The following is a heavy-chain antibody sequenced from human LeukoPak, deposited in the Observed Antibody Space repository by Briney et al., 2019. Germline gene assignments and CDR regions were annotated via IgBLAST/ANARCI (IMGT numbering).Heavy chain of an antibody. CDR2: IYYSGTT. Sequence: PSETLSLTCTVSGGSISSSSYYWGWIRQHPGRGLGCIGSIYYSGTTYYNPSLKSRVTIAVDTSKNQFSLKLGSATAADTAVCYCATGPLVRGTYYYYYMDVWGKGTTVTVSS. V-gene: IGHV4-39*01. J-gene: IGHJ6*03. CDR1: GGSISSSSYY. D-gene: IGHD1-1*01. CDR3: ATGPLVRGTYYYYYMDV.